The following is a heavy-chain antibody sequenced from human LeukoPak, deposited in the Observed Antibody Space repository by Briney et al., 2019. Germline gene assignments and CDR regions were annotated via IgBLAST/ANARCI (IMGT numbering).Heavy chain of an antibody. CDR2: ISSSSSTI. J-gene: IGHJ4*02. V-gene: IGHV3-48*01. D-gene: IGHD5-18*01. CDR1: GFTFSSYS. CDR3: ARDGVPGYSYGTGAPLDYFDY. Sequence: GGSLRLSCAASGFTFSSYSMNWVRQAPGKGLEWVSYISSSSSTIYYADSVKGRFTISRDNAKNSLYLQMNSLRAEDTAVYYCARDGVPGYSYGTGAPLDYFDYWGQGTLVTVSS.